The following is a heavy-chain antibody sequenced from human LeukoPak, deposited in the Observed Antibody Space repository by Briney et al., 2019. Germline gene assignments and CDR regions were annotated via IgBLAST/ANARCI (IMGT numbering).Heavy chain of an antibody. D-gene: IGHD5-24*01. Sequence: SETLSLTCTVSGGSISSYYWSWIRQPPGKGLEWIGYIYYSGSTNYNPSLKSRVTISVDTSKNQFSLKLSSVTAADTAVYYCARLGRRKGDGYNSVIYWGQGTLVTVSS. CDR2: IYYSGST. V-gene: IGHV4-59*08. J-gene: IGHJ4*02. CDR1: GGSISSYY. CDR3: ARLGRRKGDGYNSVIY.